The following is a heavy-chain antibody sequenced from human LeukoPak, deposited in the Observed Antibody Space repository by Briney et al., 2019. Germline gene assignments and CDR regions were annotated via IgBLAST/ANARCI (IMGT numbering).Heavy chain of an antibody. V-gene: IGHV3-49*03. J-gene: IGHJ4*02. CDR2: IRSKAYGGTT. Sequence: PGRSLRLSCTASGFTFGDYAMSWFRQAPGKGLEWVGFIRSKAYGGTTEYAASVKGRFTISRDDSKSIAYLQMNSLKTEDTAVYYCTRDCYGSGSCFFDYWGQGTLVTVSS. CDR1: GFTFGDYA. CDR3: TRDCYGSGSCFFDY. D-gene: IGHD3-10*01.